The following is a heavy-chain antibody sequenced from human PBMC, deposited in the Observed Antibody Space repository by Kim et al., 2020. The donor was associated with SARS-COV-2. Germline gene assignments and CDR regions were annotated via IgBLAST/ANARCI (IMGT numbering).Heavy chain of an antibody. V-gene: IGHV3-33*01. J-gene: IGHJ6*02. CDR3: ARVGMDYYYYGMDV. CDR2: IWYDGSNK. Sequence: GGSLRLSCAASGFTFSSYGMHWVRQAPGKGLEWVAVIWYDGSNKYYADSVKGRFTISRDNSKNTLYLQMNSLRAEDTAVYYCARVGMDYYYYGMDVWGQGTTVTVSS. CDR1: GFTFSSYG.